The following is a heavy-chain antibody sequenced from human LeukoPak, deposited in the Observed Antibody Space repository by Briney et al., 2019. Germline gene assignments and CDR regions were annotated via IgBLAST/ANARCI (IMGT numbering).Heavy chain of an antibody. Sequence: PSETLSLTCTVSGGPISSYYWSWIRQPPGKGLEWIGYIYYSGSTNYNPSPKSRVTISVDTSKNQFSLKLSSVTAADTAVYYCARVFLEWDYYFDYWGQGTLVTVSS. V-gene: IGHV4-59*01. CDR3: ARVFLEWDYYFDY. D-gene: IGHD3-3*01. J-gene: IGHJ4*02. CDR1: GGPISSYY. CDR2: IYYSGST.